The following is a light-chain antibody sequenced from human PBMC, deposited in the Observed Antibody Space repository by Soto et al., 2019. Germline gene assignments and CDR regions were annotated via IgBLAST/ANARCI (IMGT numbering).Light chain of an antibody. J-gene: IGLJ3*02. V-gene: IGLV2-14*01. CDR1: SSDVGGYNY. CDR3: SSYTSSLWV. Sequence: QSVLTQPASVSGSPGQSITISCTGTSSDVGGYNYVSWYQQHPGKAPKLMIYDVSNRPSGVSNRFSGSKSGNTASLTISGLQAEDEADYYCSSYTSSLWVFGGGTKLNVL. CDR2: DVS.